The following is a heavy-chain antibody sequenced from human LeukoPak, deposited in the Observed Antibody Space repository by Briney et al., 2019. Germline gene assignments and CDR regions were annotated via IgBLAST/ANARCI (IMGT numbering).Heavy chain of an antibody. J-gene: IGHJ4*02. V-gene: IGHV3-30*04. CDR1: GFTFSSYE. CDR3: AREPIKYDLWSGPIY. CDR2: ISYDGSNK. D-gene: IGHD3-3*01. Sequence: PGGSLRLSCAASGFTFSSYEMNWVRQAPGKGLEWVAVISYDGSNKYYADSVKVRFTISRDNSKNTLYLQMNSLRAEDTAVYFCAREPIKYDLWSGPIYWGQGTLVTVSS.